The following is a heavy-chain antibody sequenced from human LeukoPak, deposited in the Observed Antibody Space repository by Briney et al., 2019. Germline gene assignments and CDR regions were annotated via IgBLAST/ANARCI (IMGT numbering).Heavy chain of an antibody. CDR3: ARTPKFYCDYRGWSDP. D-gene: IGHD5-12*01. J-gene: IGHJ5*02. CDR2: VSYDGSNK. V-gene: IGHV3-30*09. CDR1: GFTISAFA. Sequence: GRSLRLSCAASGFTISAFAMHWVRQAPDRGLEWVAVVSYDGSNKHYADSVRSRFAISRDISKNTVYLQMNSLRPEDTALYSCARTPKFYCDYRGWSDPWGQGDLFSVSS.